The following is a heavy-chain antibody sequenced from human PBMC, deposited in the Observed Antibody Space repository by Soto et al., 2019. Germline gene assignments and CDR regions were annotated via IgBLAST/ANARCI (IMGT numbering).Heavy chain of an antibody. CDR3: AKSKVYDFWSGAGYGMDV. Sequence: GGSLRLSCAASGFTFSSYGMHWVRQAPGKGLEWVAVISYGGSNKYYADSVKGRFTISRDNSKNTLYLQMNSLRAEDTAVYYCAKSKVYDFWSGAGYGMDVWGQGTTVTVSS. J-gene: IGHJ6*02. CDR2: ISYGGSNK. D-gene: IGHD3-3*01. CDR1: GFTFSSYG. V-gene: IGHV3-30*18.